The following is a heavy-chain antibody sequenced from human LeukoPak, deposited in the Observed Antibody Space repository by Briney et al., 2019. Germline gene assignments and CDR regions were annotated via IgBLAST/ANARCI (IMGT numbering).Heavy chain of an antibody. CDR3: AGGGRLLLSYHPSSGCSRCYFDY. CDR1: GYTFTSYA. Sequence: ASVKVSCKASGYTFTSYAMTWVRQAPGQGLEWMGWINTNTGTPTYAQGFTGRFVFSLDTPVSTAYLQISSLKAEDTAVYYCAGGGRLLLSYHPSSGCSRCYFDYWGQGTLVTVSS. J-gene: IGHJ4*02. D-gene: IGHD6-19*01. V-gene: IGHV7-4-1*02. CDR2: INTNTGTP.